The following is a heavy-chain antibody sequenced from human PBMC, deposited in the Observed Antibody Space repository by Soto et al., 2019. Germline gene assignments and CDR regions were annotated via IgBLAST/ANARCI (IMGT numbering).Heavy chain of an antibody. CDR1: GFTFSSYS. CDR3: ARPLGYYDFWSGNNGMVV. Sequence: PGGSLRLSCAASGFTFSSYSMNWVRQAPGKGLEWVSSISSSSSYIYYADSVKGRFTISRDNAKNSLYLQMNSLRAEDTAVYYYARPLGYYDFWSGNNGMVVASQGSTV. V-gene: IGHV3-21*01. J-gene: IGHJ6*02. CDR2: ISSSSSYI. D-gene: IGHD3-3*01.